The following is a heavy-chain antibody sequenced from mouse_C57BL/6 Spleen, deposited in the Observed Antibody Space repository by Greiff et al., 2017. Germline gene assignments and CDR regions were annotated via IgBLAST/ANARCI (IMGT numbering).Heavy chain of an antibody. CDR2: IDPETGGT. Sequence: QVQLQQSGAELVRPGASVTLSCKASGYTFTDYEMHWVKQTPVHGLEWIGAIDPETGGTAYNQKFKGKAILTADKSSSTAYMELRSLTSEDSAVYYCTRRGVTTRAWFAYWGQGTLVTVSA. V-gene: IGHV1-15*01. CDR1: GYTFTDYE. J-gene: IGHJ3*01. D-gene: IGHD2-2*01. CDR3: TRRGVTTRAWFAY.